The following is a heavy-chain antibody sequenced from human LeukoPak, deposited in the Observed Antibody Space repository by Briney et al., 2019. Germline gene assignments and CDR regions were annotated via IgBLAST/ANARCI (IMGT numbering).Heavy chain of an antibody. Sequence: GASVNVSCKASGYTFTNYGLSWARQAPGQGLEWMGWISTYNGNTNYAQKFQGRVTMTTDTSTSTGYMEMRSLRSDDTAVYYCARGGVSNSWYRTPDYWGQGTLVTVSS. D-gene: IGHD6-13*01. CDR2: ISTYNGNT. J-gene: IGHJ4*02. V-gene: IGHV1-18*01. CDR3: ARGGVSNSWYRTPDY. CDR1: GYTFTNYG.